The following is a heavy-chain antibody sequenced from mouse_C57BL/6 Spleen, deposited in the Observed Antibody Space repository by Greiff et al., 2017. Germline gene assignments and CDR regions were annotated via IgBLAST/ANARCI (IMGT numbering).Heavy chain of an antibody. V-gene: IGHV1-52*01. CDR1: GYTFTSYW. CDR2: IDPSDSET. Sequence: QVQLKQPGAELVRPGSSVKLSCKASGYTFTSYWMHWVKQRPIQGLEWIGNIDPSDSETHYNQKFKDKATLTVDKSSSTAYMQLSSLTSEDSAVYYCAREGNYIFDYWGQGTTLTVSS. J-gene: IGHJ2*01. D-gene: IGHD2-1*01. CDR3: AREGNYIFDY.